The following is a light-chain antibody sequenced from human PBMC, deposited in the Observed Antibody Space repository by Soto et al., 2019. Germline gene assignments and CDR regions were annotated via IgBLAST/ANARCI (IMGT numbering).Light chain of an antibody. CDR1: QSVTGTN. CDR2: DAV. V-gene: IGKV3-20*01. CDR3: HHDGSSLGT. J-gene: IGKJ2*01. Sequence: IVLTQSPVTLSLSPGEGATLSCRASQSVTGTNLAWYQQRAGQAPRLLIYDAVRRATGIPDRFSGSGSGTDFTLTISRLEPEDFAVYYCHHDGSSLGTFGQGTKVEV.